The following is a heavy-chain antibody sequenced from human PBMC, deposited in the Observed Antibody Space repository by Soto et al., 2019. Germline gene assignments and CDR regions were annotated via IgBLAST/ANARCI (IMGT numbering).Heavy chain of an antibody. V-gene: IGHV3-11*01. CDR2: ISSSGSTI. Sequence: PGGSLRLSCAASGFTFSDYYMSWIRQAPGKGLEWVSYISSSGSTIYYADYVKGRFTISRDNAKNSLYLQMNSLRAEDTALYYCARYCSGGSCYYNAFDIWGQGTMVTVSS. D-gene: IGHD2-15*01. J-gene: IGHJ3*02. CDR3: ARYCSGGSCYYNAFDI. CDR1: GFTFSDYY.